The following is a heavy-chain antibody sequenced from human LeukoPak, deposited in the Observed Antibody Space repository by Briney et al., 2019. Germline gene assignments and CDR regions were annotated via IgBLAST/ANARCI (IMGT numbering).Heavy chain of an antibody. D-gene: IGHD2-21*02. CDR1: GFTFSDYY. CDR3: ARDQAVVTAMNAFDI. Sequence: GGSLRLSCAASGFTFSDYYMSWTRQAPGKGLEWVSYISSSGSTIYYADSVKGRFTISRDNAKNSLYLQMNSLTAEDTAVYYCARDQAVVTAMNAFDIWGQGTMVTVSS. CDR2: ISSSGSTI. V-gene: IGHV3-11*04. J-gene: IGHJ3*02.